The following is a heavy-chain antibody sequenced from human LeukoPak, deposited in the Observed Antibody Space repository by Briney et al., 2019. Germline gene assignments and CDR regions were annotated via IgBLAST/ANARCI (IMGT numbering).Heavy chain of an antibody. V-gene: IGHV3-33*06. J-gene: IGHJ4*02. CDR3: YKDLKRGKYGGYDY. CDR1: GFPFSRCG. CDR2: IWYDGSNK. D-gene: IGHD4-23*01. Sequence: PGGSLRPPCAASGFPFSRCGMDWVPQAPGKGLERVAGIWYDGSNKYYADSVKGRFTISRDNSKNTLNLQMTSLRAQDTALSYCYKDLKRGKYGGYDYWGQGTLVTVYS.